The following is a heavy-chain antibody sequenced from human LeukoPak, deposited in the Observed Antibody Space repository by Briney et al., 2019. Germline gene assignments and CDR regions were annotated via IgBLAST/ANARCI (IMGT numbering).Heavy chain of an antibody. CDR3: VLDLFSSFAFDI. D-gene: IGHD3/OR15-3a*01. V-gene: IGHV3-74*01. CDR2: INSDGSST. J-gene: IGHJ3*02. Sequence: QPGGFLRLSCAASGFTFSRYWMHWVRQAPGKGLLWVSRINSDGSSTYYADSVKGRFTTSRDNAKNALHLQMNSLTAEDTAVYYCVLDLFSSFAFDIWGQGTMVTVSS. CDR1: GFTFSRYW.